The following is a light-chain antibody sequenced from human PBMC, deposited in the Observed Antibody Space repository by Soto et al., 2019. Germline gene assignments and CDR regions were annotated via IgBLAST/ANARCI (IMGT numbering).Light chain of an antibody. J-gene: IGLJ1*01. V-gene: IGLV2-23*01. CDR3: CSYADIATYV. CDR2: EGS. CDR1: SSDVGSYDL. Sequence: QSVLAQPASVSGSPGQSITISCTGTSSDVGSYDLVSWYQQRPGKGPKLIIYEGSKRPSGISDRFSGSKSGNTASLTISGLQSEDEPDYFCCSYADIATYVFGGGTKVTVL.